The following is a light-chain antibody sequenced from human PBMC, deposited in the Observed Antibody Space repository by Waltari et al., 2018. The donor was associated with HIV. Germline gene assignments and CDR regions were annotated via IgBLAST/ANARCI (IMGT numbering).Light chain of an antibody. V-gene: IGLV1-44*01. Sequence: PPSASGTPGQRVTISCSGTRSNIGSNTVNWYQLLPGTAPKLLIYNDNERPSGVPGRFSGSRSGASASLAISGLQPEDEADYYCSSWDDRLNGQGVFGGGTKLTVL. CDR3: SSWDDRLNGQGV. CDR1: RSNIGSNT. J-gene: IGLJ3*02. CDR2: NDN.